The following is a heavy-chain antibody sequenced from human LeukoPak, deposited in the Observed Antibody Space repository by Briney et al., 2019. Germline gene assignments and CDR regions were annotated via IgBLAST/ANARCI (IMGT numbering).Heavy chain of an antibody. J-gene: IGHJ4*02. D-gene: IGHD1-14*01. Sequence: ASVKVSCKASGYTFTSYGISWVRQAPGQGLEWMGWINPNSGGTNYAQKFQGRVTMTRDTSISTAYMELSRLRSDDTAVYYCARVPHRAYYFDYWGQGTLVTVSS. V-gene: IGHV1-2*02. CDR2: INPNSGGT. CDR1: GYTFTSYG. CDR3: ARVPHRAYYFDY.